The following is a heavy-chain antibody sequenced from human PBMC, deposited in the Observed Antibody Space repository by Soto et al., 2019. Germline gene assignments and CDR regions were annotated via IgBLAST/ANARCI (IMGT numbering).Heavy chain of an antibody. D-gene: IGHD6-13*01. CDR2: INAGNGNT. J-gene: IGHJ4*02. CDR3: ARGHGIAAAGRPDYFDY. CDR1: GYTFTSYA. V-gene: IGHV1-3*01. Sequence: ASVKVSCKASGYTFTSYAMHWVRQAPGQRLEWMGWINAGNGNTKYSQKFQGRVTITRDTSASTAYMELSSLRSEDTAVYYCARGHGIAAAGRPDYFDYWGQGTLVTSPQ.